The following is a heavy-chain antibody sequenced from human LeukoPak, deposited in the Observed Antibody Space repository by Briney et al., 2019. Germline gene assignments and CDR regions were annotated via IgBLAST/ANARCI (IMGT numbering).Heavy chain of an antibody. Sequence: GGSLRLSCAASGFTFSDYYMSWIRQAAGKGLEWVSYINSGGSSISFADSVKGRFTISRDNAKNSLYLQMNSLRAEDTAVYYCARGRNRGTYSDYWGQGTLVAVSS. CDR1: GFTFSDYY. V-gene: IGHV3-11*01. J-gene: IGHJ4*02. CDR3: ARGRNRGTYSDY. D-gene: IGHD3-16*01. CDR2: INSGGSSI.